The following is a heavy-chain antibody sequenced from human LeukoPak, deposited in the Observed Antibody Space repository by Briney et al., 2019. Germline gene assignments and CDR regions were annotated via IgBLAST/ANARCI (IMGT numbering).Heavy chain of an antibody. CDR3: ARIGYYYESSGYYYHFDY. D-gene: IGHD3-22*01. Sequence: PGGSLRLSCAASGFTFSSYWMHWVRQAPGKGLVWVSRINSDGSSTSYADSVEGRFTISRDNAKNTLDLQMNNLRAEDTAVYYCARIGYYYESSGYYYHFDYWGQGTLVTVSS. CDR2: INSDGSST. CDR1: GFTFSSYW. V-gene: IGHV3-74*01. J-gene: IGHJ4*02.